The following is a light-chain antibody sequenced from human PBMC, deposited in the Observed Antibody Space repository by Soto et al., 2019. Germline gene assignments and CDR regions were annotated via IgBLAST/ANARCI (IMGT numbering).Light chain of an antibody. CDR2: AAS. Sequence: IRMTQSPSSFSASTGDRVTITCRASQSISAYLNWYQQKPGKAPKLLIYAASSLQSGVPSRFSGSGSGTDFTLTISSLQPEDFATYYCQESYSTPSVTFGPGTKVDNK. CDR1: QSISAY. CDR3: QESYSTPSVT. J-gene: IGKJ3*01. V-gene: IGKV1-39*01.